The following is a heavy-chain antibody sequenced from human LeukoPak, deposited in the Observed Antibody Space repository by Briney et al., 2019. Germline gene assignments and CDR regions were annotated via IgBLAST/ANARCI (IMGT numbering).Heavy chain of an antibody. CDR1: GYTFTSYD. D-gene: IGHD3-16*02. V-gene: IGHV1-8*01. J-gene: IGHJ3*02. Sequence: ASVKVSRKASGYTFTSYDINWVRQATGQGLEWMGWMNPNSGNTGYAQKFQGRVTMTRNTSISTAYMELSSLRSEDTAVYYCARVFDYDYVWGSYRSNAFDIWGQGTMVTVSS. CDR3: ARVFDYDYVWGSYRSNAFDI. CDR2: MNPNSGNT.